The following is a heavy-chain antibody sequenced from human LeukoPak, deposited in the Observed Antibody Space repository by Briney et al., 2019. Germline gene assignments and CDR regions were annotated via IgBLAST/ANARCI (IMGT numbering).Heavy chain of an antibody. J-gene: IGHJ4*02. CDR2: ISGSGDSI. V-gene: IGHV3-23*01. CDR3: ANGGRYSYGYSNFDY. D-gene: IGHD5-18*01. CDR1: GFTFSSYG. Sequence: GGTLRLSCAASGFTFSSYGMSWVRQAPGKGLEWVSGISGSGDSIDYADSVKGRFTISRDNSNNTLYLQMNSLRAEDTAVYYCANGGRYSYGYSNFDYWGQGTLVTVSS.